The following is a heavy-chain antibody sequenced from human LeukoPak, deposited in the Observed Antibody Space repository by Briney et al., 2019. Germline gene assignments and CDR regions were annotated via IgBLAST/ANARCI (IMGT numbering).Heavy chain of an antibody. V-gene: IGHV2-5*01. D-gene: IGHD6-6*01. CDR2: IYWNDDK. CDR3: ARRGSSLSFDF. CDR1: GFSLSTSGVG. J-gene: IGHJ4*02. Sequence: SGPTLVKPTQTLTLTCTFSGFSLSTSGVGVGWIRQPPGKALEWLALIYWNDDKRYSPSLESRLTITKDTSKNQAVLTMTNMDPVDTATYYCARRGSSLSFDFWGQGTLVTVSS.